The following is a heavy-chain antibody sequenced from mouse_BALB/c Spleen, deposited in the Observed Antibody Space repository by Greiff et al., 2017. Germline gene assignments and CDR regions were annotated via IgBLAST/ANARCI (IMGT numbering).Heavy chain of an antibody. J-gene: IGHJ3*01. CDR2: IWAGGST. Sequence: QVQLKESGPGLVAPSQSLSITCPVSGFSLTSYGVHWVRQPPGKGLEWLGVIWAGGSTNYNSALMSRLSISKDNSKSQVFLKMNSLQTDDTAMYYWARDMITTGFAYWGQGTLVTVSA. CDR1: GFSLTSYG. V-gene: IGHV2-9*02. D-gene: IGHD2-4*01. CDR3: ARDMITTGFAY.